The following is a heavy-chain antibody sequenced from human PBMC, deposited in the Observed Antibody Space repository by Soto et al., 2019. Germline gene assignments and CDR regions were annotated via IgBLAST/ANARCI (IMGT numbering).Heavy chain of an antibody. CDR1: GYTLTELS. V-gene: IGHV1-24*01. D-gene: IGHD1-1*01. CDR2: FDPEDGET. J-gene: IGHJ6*02. Sequence: ASVKVSCKVSGYTLTELSMHWVRQAPGKGLEWMGGFDPEDGETIYAQKFQGRVTMTEDTSTDTAYMELSSLRSEDTAVYYCATVSAGKTFDYYYGMDVWGQGTTVTVS. CDR3: ATVSAGKTFDYYYGMDV.